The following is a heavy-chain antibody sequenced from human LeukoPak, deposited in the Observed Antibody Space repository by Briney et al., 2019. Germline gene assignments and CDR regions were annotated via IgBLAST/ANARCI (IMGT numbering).Heavy chain of an antibody. V-gene: IGHV3-66*01. J-gene: IGHJ4*02. CDR1: GFTVSYNY. Sequence: PGGSLRLSCAASGFTVSYNYMSWVRQAPGKGLEWVSLIYSVGTTAYADSVKGRFTVSRDNSKNTLYLQMNSLRAEDTAIYYCARKTDHRVGGDYWGQGTLVTVSS. CDR3: ARKTDHRVGGDY. CDR2: IYSVGTT. D-gene: IGHD3-16*01.